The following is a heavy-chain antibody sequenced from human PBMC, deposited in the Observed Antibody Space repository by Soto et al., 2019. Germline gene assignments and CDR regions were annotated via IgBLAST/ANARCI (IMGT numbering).Heavy chain of an antibody. D-gene: IGHD1-1*01. CDR3: ARDGYNHLPVDS. CDR1: GFTLSSYA. J-gene: IGHJ4*02. Sequence: VQLVESGGGLEQPGGSLRLACAASGFTLSSYAMSWVLQTPGEGLEWVAHISGTGADLLYADSVKGRFTISRDHPNNTLFLQMNSLRVEDTAVYYCARDGYNHLPVDSWGQGTPVTVSS. V-gene: IGHV3-23*04. CDR2: ISGTGADL.